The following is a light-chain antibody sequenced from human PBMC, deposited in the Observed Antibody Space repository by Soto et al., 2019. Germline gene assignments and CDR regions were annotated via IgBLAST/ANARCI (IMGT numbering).Light chain of an antibody. V-gene: IGKV3-15*01. CDR2: GAS. CDR3: QQYNNRWT. J-gene: IGKJ1*01. CDR1: QSVRTN. Sequence: EIVMTQSPGTLSVSPGVRATLSCRASQSVRTNLAWYQQKPGQAPRLLIYGASTRATGIPARFSSSGSGTEFTLTISSLQSEDFAVYYCQQYNNRWTFGQGTKVEIK.